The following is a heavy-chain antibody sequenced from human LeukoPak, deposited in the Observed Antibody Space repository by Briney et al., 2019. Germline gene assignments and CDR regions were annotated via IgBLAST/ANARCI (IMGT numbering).Heavy chain of an antibody. CDR2: IYSGGST. Sequence: PGGSLRPSCAASGFTVSSNYMSWVRQAPGKGLEWVSVIYSGGSTYYADSVKGRFTISRDNSKNTLYLQMNSLRAEDTAVYYCARDRAAAAGRGWFDPWGQGTLVTVSS. J-gene: IGHJ5*02. CDR1: GFTVSSNY. CDR3: ARDRAAAAGRGWFDP. V-gene: IGHV3-53*01. D-gene: IGHD6-13*01.